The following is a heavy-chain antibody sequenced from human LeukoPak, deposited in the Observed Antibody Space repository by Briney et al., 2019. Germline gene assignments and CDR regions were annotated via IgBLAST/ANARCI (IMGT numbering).Heavy chain of an antibody. CDR3: AVTHGTVPAAFDY. Sequence: PSETLSLTCAVYGGSFSGYYWSWIRQPPGKGLEWIGEIKHSGSTNYNPSLKSRVTISVDTSKNQFSLKLSSVTAADTAVYYCAVTHGTVPAAFDYWGQGTLVTVSS. V-gene: IGHV4-34*01. CDR2: IKHSGST. D-gene: IGHD2-2*01. CDR1: GGSFSGYY. J-gene: IGHJ4*02.